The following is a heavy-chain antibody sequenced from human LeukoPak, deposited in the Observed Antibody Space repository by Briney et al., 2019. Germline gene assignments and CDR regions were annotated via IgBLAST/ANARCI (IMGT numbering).Heavy chain of an antibody. J-gene: IGHJ4*02. V-gene: IGHV4-59*08. CDR3: ARQVDS. CDR2: IYYSGST. Sequence: SETLSLTCTVSGVSISSYYWSWIRQPPGKGLEGFGYIYYSGSTNYNPSLKSRVTISVDTSKDQFSLKLSSVSAADTAVYYCARQVDSWGQGTLVTVSS. CDR1: GVSISSYY.